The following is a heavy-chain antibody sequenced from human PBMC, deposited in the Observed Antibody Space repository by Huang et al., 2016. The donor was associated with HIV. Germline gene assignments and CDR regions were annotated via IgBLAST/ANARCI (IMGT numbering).Heavy chain of an antibody. Sequence: QVQLVQSGAEVKKPGSSVKVSCKASGGTFSTYAISWVRKAPGQGLEWMGGITPSFGAANYAQKFQGTVRITADEFTSTAYMELSSLRSEDTALYYCARGRTRSSLYDSYYGLDVWGQGTTVTVSS. CDR3: ARGRTRSSLYDSYYGLDV. D-gene: IGHD6-6*01. CDR2: ITPSFGAA. V-gene: IGHV1-69*01. CDR1: GGTFSTYA. J-gene: IGHJ6*02.